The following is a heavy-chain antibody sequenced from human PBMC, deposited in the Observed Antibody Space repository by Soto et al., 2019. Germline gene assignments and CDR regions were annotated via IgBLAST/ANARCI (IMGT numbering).Heavy chain of an antibody. V-gene: IGHV3-7*05. D-gene: IGHD1-26*01. J-gene: IGHJ5*02. CDR1: GFTFSSYW. Sequence: EVQLVESGGGLVQPGGSLRLSCTASGFTFSSYWMNWVRQAPGKGLEWVGNIKEDGCEKFYVDSVKGRFTISRDNAKNSLYLDMNSLRVEDTAIYFCARDFGGPWGQGTLVTVSS. CDR2: IKEDGCEK. CDR3: ARDFGGP.